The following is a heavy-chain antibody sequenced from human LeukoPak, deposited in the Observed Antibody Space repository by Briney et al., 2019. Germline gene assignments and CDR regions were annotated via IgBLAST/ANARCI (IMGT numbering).Heavy chain of an antibody. V-gene: IGHV1-2*02. CDR3: ARDRRGYYDSGSYYPLI. Sequence: ASVKVSCKASGYTFTGYYMHWVRQAPGHGLEWMGWINPNSGGTNYAQKFQGRVTMTRDTSVSTAYMEVSRLRSDDTAVYFCARDRRGYYDSGSYYPLIWGQGTLVTVSS. J-gene: IGHJ4*02. CDR2: INPNSGGT. CDR1: GYTFTGYY. D-gene: IGHD3-10*01.